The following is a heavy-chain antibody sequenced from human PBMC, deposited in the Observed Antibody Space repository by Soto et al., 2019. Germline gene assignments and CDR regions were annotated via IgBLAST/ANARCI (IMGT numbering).Heavy chain of an antibody. CDR1: GDTISTGGYS. CDR3: AKDGLGWSSSLNVREKFDP. CDR2: TYHSGNP. V-gene: IGHV4-30-2*01. J-gene: IGHJ5*02. Sequence: SETLSLTCGVSGDTISTGGYSWAWIRQPPGKALEWIGHTYHSGNPYYNPSLKSRVIISVDRSKNQFSLKLSSVTAEDTAVYYCAKDGLGWSSSLNVREKFDPWGQGTLVTVSS. D-gene: IGHD6-13*01.